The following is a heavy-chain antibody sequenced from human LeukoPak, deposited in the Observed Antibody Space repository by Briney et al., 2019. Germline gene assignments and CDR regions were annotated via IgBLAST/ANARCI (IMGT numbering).Heavy chain of an antibody. CDR2: ISGSGGST. CDR3: ARAGDSGSYLH. Sequence: PGGSLRLSCAASGFTFSSYAMSWDRQAPGKGLEWVSAISGSGGSTYYADSVKGRFTISRDNSKNSLYLQMNSLRAEDTAVYYCARAGDSGSYLHWGQGTLVTVSS. CDR1: GFTFSSYA. D-gene: IGHD1-26*01. V-gene: IGHV3-23*01. J-gene: IGHJ4*02.